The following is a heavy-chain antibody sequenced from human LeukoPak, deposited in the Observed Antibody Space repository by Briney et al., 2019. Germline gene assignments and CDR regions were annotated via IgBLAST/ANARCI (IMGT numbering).Heavy chain of an antibody. D-gene: IGHD3-10*01. CDR1: GWSFSDYY. V-gene: IGHV4-34*01. CDR2: IDHGGST. CDR3: ARNCPLWFGELED. J-gene: IGHJ4*02. Sequence: SETMSLTCAVYGWSFSDYYWSEIRQPPCKGLEWIGEIDHGGSTNYNPSLKSRVTISLDSSKNQFSLKLSSVTAADTAVYYCARNCPLWFGELEDWGQGTLVTVSS.